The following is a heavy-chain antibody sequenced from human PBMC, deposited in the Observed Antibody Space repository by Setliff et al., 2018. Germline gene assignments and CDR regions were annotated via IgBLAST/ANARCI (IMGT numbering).Heavy chain of an antibody. CDR2: IHQSGNT. CDR3: RFWSSYYKNDY. V-gene: IGHV4-34*01. D-gene: IGHD3-3*01. CDR1: GGSFSDYY. Sequence: SETLSLTCTVYGGSFSDYYWGWIRQSPGKRPEWIAEIHQSGNTNYNPSLNSRVSVSVDTPTNQFSLKVFSVTAADTAVYYCRFWSSYYKNDYWAQGTLVTVSS. J-gene: IGHJ4*02.